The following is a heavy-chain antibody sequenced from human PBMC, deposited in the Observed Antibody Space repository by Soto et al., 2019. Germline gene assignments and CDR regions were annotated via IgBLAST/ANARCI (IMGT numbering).Heavy chain of an antibody. CDR3: ANDLGDTAMSRGAFDI. CDR2: ISRSGGST. CDR1: GFTFGSYA. V-gene: IGHV3-23*01. D-gene: IGHD5-18*01. J-gene: IGHJ3*02. Sequence: PGDSLRLSYGASGFTFGSYALSSVRQAPGKRVEWVSAISRSGGSTYYADSVKGRFTISRDNSKNTLYLQMNSLRAADTAVYYCANDLGDTAMSRGAFDIWGQGTMVTVSS.